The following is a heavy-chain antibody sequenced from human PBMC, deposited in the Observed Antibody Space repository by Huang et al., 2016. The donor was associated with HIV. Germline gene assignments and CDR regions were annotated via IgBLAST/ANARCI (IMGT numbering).Heavy chain of an antibody. CDR3: ARAVVRGLIIRFDP. D-gene: IGHD3-10*01. V-gene: IGHV1-2*02. CDR2: VKPKSGAT. J-gene: IGHJ5*02. CDR1: GYIFTDYY. Sequence: QVQLVQSGAEVKKPGASVKVSCRTSGYIFTDYYIHWVRQAPGQGLEWMGWVKPKSGATNQAQRVQGRLDMTTDTSTSAVYMELANLRSDDTAVYYCARAVVRGLIIRFDPWGQGTLVTVS.